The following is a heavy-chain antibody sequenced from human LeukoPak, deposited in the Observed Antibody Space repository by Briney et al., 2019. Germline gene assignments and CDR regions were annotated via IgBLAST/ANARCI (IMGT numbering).Heavy chain of an antibody. V-gene: IGHV3-23*01. D-gene: IGHD3-22*01. CDR3: AKDTPNLNYYDSSGYSPFESY. J-gene: IGHJ4*02. CDR2: ISGSGGST. Sequence: GGSLRLSCAASGFTFSDYYMSWIRQAPGKGLEWVSAISGSGGSTYYADSVKGRFTISRDNSKNTLYLQMNSLRAEDTAVYYCAKDTPNLNYYDSSGYSPFESYWGQGTLVTVSS. CDR1: GFTFSDYY.